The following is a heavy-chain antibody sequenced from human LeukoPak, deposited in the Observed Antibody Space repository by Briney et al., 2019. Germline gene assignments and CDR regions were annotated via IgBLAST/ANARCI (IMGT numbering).Heavy chain of an antibody. D-gene: IGHD2-2*01. J-gene: IGHJ3*02. V-gene: IGHV1-69*13. CDR2: IIPIFGTA. Sequence: ASVKVSCKASGGTFSSYAISWVRQAPGQGLEWMGGIIPIFGTANYAQEFQGRVTITADESTSTAYMELSSLRSEDTAVYYCAHIVVVPAAKDAFDIWGQGTMVTVSS. CDR1: GGTFSSYA. CDR3: AHIVVVPAAKDAFDI.